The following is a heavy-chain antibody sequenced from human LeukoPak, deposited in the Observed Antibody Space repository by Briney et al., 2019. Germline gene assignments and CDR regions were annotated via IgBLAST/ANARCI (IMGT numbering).Heavy chain of an antibody. CDR1: GYTFTSYY. CDR2: INPSGGST. Sequence: GASVKVSCKASGYTFTSYYMHWVRQAPGQGLEWMGIINPSGGSTSYAQKFQGRVTMTRDTSTSTVYMELRSLRSDDTAVYYCARDLPTDPDYYDSSGYYIWGQGTLVTVSS. V-gene: IGHV1-46*01. CDR3: ARDLPTDPDYYDSSGYYI. J-gene: IGHJ4*02. D-gene: IGHD3-22*01.